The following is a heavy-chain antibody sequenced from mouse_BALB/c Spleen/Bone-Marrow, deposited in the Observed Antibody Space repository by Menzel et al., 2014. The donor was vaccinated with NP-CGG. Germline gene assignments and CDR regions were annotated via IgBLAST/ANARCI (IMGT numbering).Heavy chain of an antibody. V-gene: IGHV1-15*01. CDR2: IDPETGGT. J-gene: IGHJ3*01. CDR1: GYTLTDYE. Sequence: QVQLQQSGAELVRPGTSVTLSCKASGYTLTDYEMHWVKQTPVHGLEWIGLIDPETGGTAYNQRFKGKAIMTADKSSSTAYMDLRSLTSEDSAVYYCTIVAYWGQGTLVTVSA. CDR3: TIVAY.